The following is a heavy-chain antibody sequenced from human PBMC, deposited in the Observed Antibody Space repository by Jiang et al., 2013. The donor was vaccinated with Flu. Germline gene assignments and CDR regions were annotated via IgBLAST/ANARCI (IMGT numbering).Heavy chain of an antibody. CDR2: IIPILGIA. V-gene: IGHV1-69*02. J-gene: IGHJ4*02. CDR3: ATLNYYDSSGYSSVDY. D-gene: IGHD3-22*01. Sequence: ISWVRQAPGQGLEWMGRIIPILGIANYAQKFQGRVTITADKSTSTAYMELSSLRSEDTAVYYCATLNYYDSSGYSSVDYWGQGTLVTVSS.